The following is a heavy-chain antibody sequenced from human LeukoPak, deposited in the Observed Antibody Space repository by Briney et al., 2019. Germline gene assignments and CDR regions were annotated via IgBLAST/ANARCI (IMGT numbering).Heavy chain of an antibody. CDR3: AKDQAEYSYGFCDY. Sequence: GGSLRLSCAASGFTFSSYAMSWVRQDPGKGLEWVSAISGSGGSTYYADSVTGRFTISRDNSKNTLYLQMNSLRAEDTAVYYCAKDQAEYSYGFCDYWGQGTLVTVSS. V-gene: IGHV3-23*01. D-gene: IGHD5-18*01. J-gene: IGHJ4*02. CDR1: GFTFSSYA. CDR2: ISGSGGST.